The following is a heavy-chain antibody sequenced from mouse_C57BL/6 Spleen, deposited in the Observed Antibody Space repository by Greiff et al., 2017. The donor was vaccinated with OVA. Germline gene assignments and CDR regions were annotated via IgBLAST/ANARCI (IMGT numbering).Heavy chain of an antibody. CDR1: GYTFTTYP. Sequence: VQLKESGAELVKPGASVKMSCKASGYTFTTYPIEWMKQNHGKSLEWIGNFHPYNDDTKYNEKFKGKATLTVEKSSSTVYLELSRLTSDDSAVYYCARVGDYDEGAMDYWGQGTSVTVSS. J-gene: IGHJ4*01. CDR3: ARVGDYDEGAMDY. D-gene: IGHD2-4*01. V-gene: IGHV1-47*01. CDR2: FHPYNDDT.